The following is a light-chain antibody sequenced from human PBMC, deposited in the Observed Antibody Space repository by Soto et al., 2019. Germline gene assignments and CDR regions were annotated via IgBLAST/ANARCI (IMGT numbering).Light chain of an antibody. V-gene: IGKV1-27*01. Sequence: DIQMTQSPSSLSASVGDRVTITCRANQGIGNYLAWYQQKPGKVPNVLIYGASISQSGVPSRFSGSGSGTDFTLTISSLQPEDVASYYCQEYSRGPALSFGGGTKVEIK. CDR3: QEYSRGPALS. CDR1: QGIGNY. J-gene: IGKJ4*01. CDR2: GAS.